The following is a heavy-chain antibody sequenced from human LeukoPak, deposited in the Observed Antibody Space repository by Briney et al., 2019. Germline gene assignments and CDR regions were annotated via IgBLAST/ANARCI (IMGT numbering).Heavy chain of an antibody. V-gene: IGHV3-21*01. CDR1: GFPFSSYS. CDR2: ISSSSSYI. D-gene: IGHD1-26*01. Sequence: GSLRLSFAASGFPFSSYSMNWVRPAPGKGLEWVSSISSSSSYIYYADSVKGRFTISRDNAKNSLYLQMNSLRAEDTAVYYCARAMDGIVGARKLYYFDYWGQGTLVTVSS. J-gene: IGHJ4*02. CDR3: ARAMDGIVGARKLYYFDY.